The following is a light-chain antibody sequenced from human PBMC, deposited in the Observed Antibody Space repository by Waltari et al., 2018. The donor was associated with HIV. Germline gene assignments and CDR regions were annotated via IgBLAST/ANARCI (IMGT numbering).Light chain of an antibody. CDR2: EPA. V-gene: IGKV3-15*01. Sequence: EIVMTQSPPTLSVSPGQRVTISCRASQSISAKVAWYQQRPGQAPRLLINEPATRPTGIPARFSGSGSGTEFTLTISSLQSEDFATYFCQQYDSGPRGITFGQGTMLEIK. J-gene: IGKJ2*01. CDR3: QQYDSGPRGIT. CDR1: QSISAK.